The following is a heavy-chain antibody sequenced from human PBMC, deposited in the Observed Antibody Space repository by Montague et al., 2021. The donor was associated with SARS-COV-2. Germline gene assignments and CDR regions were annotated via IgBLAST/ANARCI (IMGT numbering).Heavy chain of an antibody. CDR3: ARIWGATRGDAFDX. CDR1: GFSLSTSGMC. J-gene: IGHJ3*02. V-gene: IGHV2-70*01. Sequence: PALVKPTQTLTLTCTFSGFSLSTSGMCVSWIRQPPGKALEWLALIDWDDDKYYSTSLKTRLTISKDTSKNQVVLTMTNMDPVDTATYYCARIWGATRGDAFDXRGQGTMVTVSS. CDR2: IDWDDDK. D-gene: IGHD1-26*01.